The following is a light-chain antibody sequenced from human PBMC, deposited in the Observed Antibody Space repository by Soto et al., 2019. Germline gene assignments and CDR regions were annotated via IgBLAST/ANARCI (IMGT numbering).Light chain of an antibody. Sequence: EVVMTQSPASLSASPGERVTLSCRASQNIRSSLAWYQQRPGQAPRLLIYDASTRATGIPARFSGSGSGTEFTLTISSLQSEDFALYFCHQYDYWPFTFGGGTKVDIK. V-gene: IGKV3-15*01. J-gene: IGKJ4*01. CDR2: DAS. CDR1: QNIRSS. CDR3: HQYDYWPFT.